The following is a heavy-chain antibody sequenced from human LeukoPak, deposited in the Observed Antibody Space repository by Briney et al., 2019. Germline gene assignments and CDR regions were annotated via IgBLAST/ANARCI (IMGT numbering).Heavy chain of an antibody. CDR1: GYTFTGYY. V-gene: IGHV1-2*02. Sequence: GASVKVSCKASGYTFTGYYMHWVRQAPGQGLEWMGWISPNSGGTNYVQKFQGRVTMTRDTSISTAYMELSSLRSDDTAVYYCARDRAVATIGGVDYWGQGTLVTASS. CDR2: ISPNSGGT. CDR3: ARDRAVATIGGVDY. J-gene: IGHJ4*02. D-gene: IGHD5-12*01.